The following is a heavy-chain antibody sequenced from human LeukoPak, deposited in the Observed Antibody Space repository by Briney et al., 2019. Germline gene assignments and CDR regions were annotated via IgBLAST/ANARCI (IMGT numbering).Heavy chain of an antibody. CDR1: GGSFSGYY. CDR2: INHSGST. J-gene: IGHJ4*01. CDR3: ARLDVAPRPDY. D-gene: IGHD5-12*01. Sequence: SETLSLTCAVYGGSFSGYYWSWIRQPPGKGLEWIGEINHSGSTNYNPPLKSRVTISVDTSKNQFSLKLSSVTAADTAVYYCARLDVAPRPDYWGQEPWSPSPQ. V-gene: IGHV4-34*01.